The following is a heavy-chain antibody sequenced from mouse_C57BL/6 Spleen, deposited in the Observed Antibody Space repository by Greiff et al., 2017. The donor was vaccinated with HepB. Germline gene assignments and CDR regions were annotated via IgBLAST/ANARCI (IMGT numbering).Heavy chain of an antibody. J-gene: IGHJ3*01. D-gene: IGHD1-1*01. Sequence: VQLQQSGAELVKPGASVKMSCKASGYTFTSYWITWVKQRPGQGLEWIGDIYPGSGSTNYNEKFKSKATLTVDTSSSTAYMQLSSLTSEDSAVYYCARGYDGSSSWFAYWGQGTLVTVSA. CDR2: IYPGSGST. V-gene: IGHV1-55*01. CDR3: ARGYDGSSSWFAY. CDR1: GYTFTSYW.